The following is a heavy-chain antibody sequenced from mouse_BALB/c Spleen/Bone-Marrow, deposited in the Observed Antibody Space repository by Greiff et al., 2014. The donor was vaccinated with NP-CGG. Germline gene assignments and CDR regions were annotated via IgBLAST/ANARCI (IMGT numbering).Heavy chain of an antibody. CDR3: ARGLHYYGSSSNFDY. Sequence: VNLVESGAELARPGASVKMSCKASGYTFTSYTMHWVKQRPGQGLEWIGYINPSSGYTNYNQKFKDKATLTADKSSSTAYMQLSSLTSEDSAVYYCARGLHYYGSSSNFDYWGQGTTLTVSS. V-gene: IGHV1-4*01. J-gene: IGHJ2*01. CDR1: GYTFTSYT. D-gene: IGHD1-1*01. CDR2: INPSSGYT.